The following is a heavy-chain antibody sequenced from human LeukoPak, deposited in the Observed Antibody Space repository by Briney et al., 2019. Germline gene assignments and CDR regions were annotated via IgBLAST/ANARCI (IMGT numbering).Heavy chain of an antibody. CDR1: GGTFSSYA. CDR3: ARDPRGGYYFDY. Sequence: SSVKVSCKASGGTFSSYAISLVRQAPGQGLEWMGRIIPIFGTANYAQKFQGRVTITTDESTSTAYMELSSLRSEDTAVYYCARDPRGGYYFDYWGQGTLVTVSS. J-gene: IGHJ4*02. CDR2: IIPIFGTA. V-gene: IGHV1-69*05. D-gene: IGHD3-10*01.